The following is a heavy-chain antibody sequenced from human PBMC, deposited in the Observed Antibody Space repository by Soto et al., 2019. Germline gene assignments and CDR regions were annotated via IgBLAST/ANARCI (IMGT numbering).Heavy chain of an antibody. CDR1: GGSISSYY. Sequence: QVQLQESGPGLVKPSETLSLTCTVSGGSISSYYWSWIRQPAGKGLEWIGRIYTSGSTNYNPSLKSRVTMAVDTSKNQFSLKLSSVTAEDTAVYYCARESSGYYPGQTFDIWGQGTMVTVSS. D-gene: IGHD3-22*01. CDR3: ARESSGYYPGQTFDI. J-gene: IGHJ3*02. V-gene: IGHV4-4*07. CDR2: IYTSGST.